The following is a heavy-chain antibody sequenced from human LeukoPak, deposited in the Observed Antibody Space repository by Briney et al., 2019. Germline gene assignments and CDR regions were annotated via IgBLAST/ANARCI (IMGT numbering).Heavy chain of an antibody. CDR2: ISAYNGNT. V-gene: IGHV1-18*01. CDR1: GYTFTSYG. Sequence: ASVKASCKASGYTFTSYGISWVRQAPGQGLEWMGWISAYNGNTNHAQKLQGRVTMTTDTSTSTAYMELRSLRSDDTAVYYCARLWFGEFNWFDPWGQGTLVTVSS. CDR3: ARLWFGEFNWFDP. J-gene: IGHJ5*02. D-gene: IGHD3-10*01.